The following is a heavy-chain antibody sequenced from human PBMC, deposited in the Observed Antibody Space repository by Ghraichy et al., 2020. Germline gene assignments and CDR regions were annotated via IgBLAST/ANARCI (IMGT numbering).Heavy chain of an antibody. CDR2: IFYSGST. Sequence: GSLRLSCTVSGGSISSYYWSWIRQPPGKGLEWIGHIFYSGSTNYNPSLKSRVTISVDMSKNQFSLKLTSVTAADTAVYYCARSRFLEWLSDPYYYYMDVWGKGTTVTVSS. V-gene: IGHV4-59*01. CDR3: ARSRFLEWLSDPYYYYMDV. J-gene: IGHJ6*03. CDR1: GGSISSYY. D-gene: IGHD3-3*01.